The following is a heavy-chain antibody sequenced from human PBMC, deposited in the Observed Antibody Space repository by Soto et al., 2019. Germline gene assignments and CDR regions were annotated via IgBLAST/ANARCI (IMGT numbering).Heavy chain of an antibody. CDR2: ISYDGSNK. D-gene: IGHD2-15*01. J-gene: IGHJ6*02. Sequence: GGPLRLSCAASGFTFSSYAMHWVRQAPGKGLEWVAVISYDGSNKYYADSVKGRFTISRDNSKNTLYLQMNSLRAEDTAVYYCARDRGGVAARGDYYYGMDVWGQGTTVTVSS. V-gene: IGHV3-30-3*01. CDR3: ARDRGGVAARGDYYYGMDV. CDR1: GFTFSSYA.